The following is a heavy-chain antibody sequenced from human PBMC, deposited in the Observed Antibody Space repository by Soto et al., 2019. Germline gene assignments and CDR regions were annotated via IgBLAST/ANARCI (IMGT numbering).Heavy chain of an antibody. CDR2: INHSGST. CDR3: ARARYCSSTSCPYYYYGMDV. D-gene: IGHD2-2*01. J-gene: IGHJ6*02. V-gene: IGHV4-34*01. Sequence: LSLTCAVYGGSFSCYYWSWIRQPPGKGLEWIGEINHSGSTNYNPSLKSRVTISVDTSKNQFSLKLSSVTAADTAVYYCARARYCSSTSCPYYYYGMDVWGQGTTVTVSS. CDR1: GGSFSCYY.